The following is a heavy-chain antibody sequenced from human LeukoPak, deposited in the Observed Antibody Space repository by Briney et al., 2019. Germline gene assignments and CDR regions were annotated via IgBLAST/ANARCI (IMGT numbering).Heavy chain of an antibody. CDR1: GFTFSSYW. Sequence: GGSLRPSWVASGFTFSSYWMNWVRRAQGKGLEWVANIKQDGSEKYYVDSVKGRFTISRDNAKNSLYLQMNSLRAEDTAIYYCVGGSGYWGQGTLVTVSS. J-gene: IGHJ4*02. D-gene: IGHD5-12*01. CDR2: IKQDGSEK. CDR3: VGGSGY. V-gene: IGHV3-7*01.